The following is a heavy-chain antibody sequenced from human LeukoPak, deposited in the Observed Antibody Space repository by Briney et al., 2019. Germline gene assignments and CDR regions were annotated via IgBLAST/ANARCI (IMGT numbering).Heavy chain of an antibody. J-gene: IGHJ4*02. D-gene: IGHD3-10*01. CDR2: ISNSGSTT. V-gene: IGHV3-48*02. CDR1: GFNFMTYS. CDR3: ARDLTVQGVISYYFDS. Sequence: GGSLRLSCVASGFNFMTYSMNWVRQAPGKGLEWVSFISNSGSTTYYADSVKGRFTISRDNAKNSLYLQMNSLRDEDTAVYFCARDLTVQGVISYYFDSWGQGTLVTVSS.